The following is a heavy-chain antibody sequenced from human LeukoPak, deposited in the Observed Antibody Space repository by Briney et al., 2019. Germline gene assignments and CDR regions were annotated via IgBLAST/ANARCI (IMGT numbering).Heavy chain of an antibody. Sequence: SETLSLTCTVSGGSISSGGNYWSWIRQHPGKGLEWIGYIYYSGSTDYNPSLKSRVSISVDTSKNQFSLKLSSVTAADTAVYYCARETPQLAFDLWGRGTLVTVSS. CDR1: GGSISSGGNY. J-gene: IGHJ2*01. D-gene: IGHD1-1*01. CDR2: IYYSGST. CDR3: ARETPQLAFDL. V-gene: IGHV4-31*03.